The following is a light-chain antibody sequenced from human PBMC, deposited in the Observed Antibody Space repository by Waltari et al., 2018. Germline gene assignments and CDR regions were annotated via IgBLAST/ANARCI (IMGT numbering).Light chain of an antibody. V-gene: IGKV1-39*01. J-gene: IGKJ2*01. CDR3: QQSYSIPNT. Sequence: DIQMTQSPSSLSASVGDRVTIPCRASQRISSYLNWYQQIPGKAPKLLSYGASSLQSCVASRFTGSGSGTDFTLTISSLQFEDFATYYCQQSYSIPNTFGQGTKLEI. CDR2: GAS. CDR1: QRISSY.